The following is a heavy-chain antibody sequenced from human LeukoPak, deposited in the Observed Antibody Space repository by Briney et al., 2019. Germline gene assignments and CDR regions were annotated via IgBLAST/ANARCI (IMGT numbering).Heavy chain of an antibody. CDR3: AKDRPTVYSSSWLHFLDS. V-gene: IGHV3-23*01. Sequence: GGTLRLSCAASGFTFSSYGMIWVRQAPGKGLEWISGISGSGGSTYLADSVKGRFTISRDNSKNTLYLEMNSLRADDTAVYYCAKDRPTVYSSSWLHFLDSWGQGTLVTVSS. CDR2: ISGSGGST. J-gene: IGHJ4*02. D-gene: IGHD6-13*01. CDR1: GFTFSSYG.